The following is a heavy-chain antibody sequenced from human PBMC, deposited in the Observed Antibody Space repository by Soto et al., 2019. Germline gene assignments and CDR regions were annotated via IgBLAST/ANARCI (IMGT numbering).Heavy chain of an antibody. CDR2: INTETGRT. D-gene: IGHD6-19*01. V-gene: IGHV1-3*04. J-gene: IGHJ4*01. CDR3: ARDGAALADDLDW. Sequence: QVQLVQSGAEVKKPGASVKVSCQASGYPFTSYAMHWVLQAPGERLEWEGWINTETGRTRNPQKIQGRVTVTRDASTNTAYMELSSLRPEDTAIYYCARDGAALADDLDWWGHGTLVTVSS. CDR1: GYPFTSYA.